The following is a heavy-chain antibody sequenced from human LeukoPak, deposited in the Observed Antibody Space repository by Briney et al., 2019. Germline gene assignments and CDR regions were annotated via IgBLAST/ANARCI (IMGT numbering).Heavy chain of an antibody. CDR1: GGTFSSYA. CDR3: ARVVGMDYCYYYGMDV. Sequence: ASVKVSCKASGGTFSSYAISWVRQAPGQGLEWMGGIIPIFGTANYAQKFQGRVTITADESTSTAYMELSSLRSEDTAVYYCARVVGMDYCYYYGMDVWGKGTTVTVSS. J-gene: IGHJ6*04. V-gene: IGHV1-69*13. D-gene: IGHD2-21*01. CDR2: IIPIFGTA.